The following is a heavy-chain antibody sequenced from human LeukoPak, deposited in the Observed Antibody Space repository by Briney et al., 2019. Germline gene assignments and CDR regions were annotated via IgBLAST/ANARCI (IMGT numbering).Heavy chain of an antibody. V-gene: IGHV1-18*01. Sequence: ASVRVSCKTSGYTFSNFGINWVRQAPGQGLEWMGWISGNNDNPNYGQKFQGRFTVTTDSSTSTAYMELRNLRFGDTAVYYCARDGTSTDDYWGQGTLVTVSS. CDR1: GYTFSNFG. CDR2: ISGNNDNP. D-gene: IGHD2-2*01. J-gene: IGHJ4*02. CDR3: ARDGTSTDDY.